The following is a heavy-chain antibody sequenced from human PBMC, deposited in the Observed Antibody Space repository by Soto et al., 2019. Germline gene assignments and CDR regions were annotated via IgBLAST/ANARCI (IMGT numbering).Heavy chain of an antibody. CDR3: AREGSRGNWFDP. J-gene: IGHJ5*02. D-gene: IGHD6-13*01. CDR1: GGSISSGDYY. V-gene: IGHV4-30-4*01. Sequence: TSETLSLTCTVSGGSISSGDYYWSWIRQPPGKGLEWIGYIYYSGSTYYNPSLKSRVTISVDTSKNQFSLKLSSVTAADTAVYYCAREGSRGNWFDPWGQGTLVTVSS. CDR2: IYYSGST.